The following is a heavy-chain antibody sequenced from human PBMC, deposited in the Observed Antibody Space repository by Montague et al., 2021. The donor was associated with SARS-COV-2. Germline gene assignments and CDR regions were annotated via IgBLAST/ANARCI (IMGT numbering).Heavy chain of an antibody. CDR1: GGSISSSSHY. CDR2: IYYSGST. D-gene: IGHD3-3*01. V-gene: IGHV4-39*01. Sequence: SESLSLTCTVSGGSISSSSHYWGWIRQPPGKGLEWIGSIYYSGSTYYNPSLKSRVTISVDTSKNQFSLTLSSVTAADTAVFYCARHSGDYTIFGVVIYYMDVWGKGTTVTVSS. J-gene: IGHJ6*03. CDR3: ARHSGDYTIFGVVIYYMDV.